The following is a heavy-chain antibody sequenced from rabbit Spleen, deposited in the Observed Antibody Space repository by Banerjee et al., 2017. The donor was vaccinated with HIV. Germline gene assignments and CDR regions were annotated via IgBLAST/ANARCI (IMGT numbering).Heavy chain of an antibody. Sequence: QEQLVESGGDLVQPEGSLTLPCTASCFSFSSRDSMCSFRQAPAKGLEGIACCYGGDGSSTAYANWAKGRFTISKTSSTTVPLKMTRLTAADTATYFCARGSAAMTMVITGYYLSLWGQGTLVTVS. V-gene: IGHV1S45*01. CDR3: ARGSAAMTMVITGYYLSL. CDR1: CFSFSSRDS. D-gene: IGHD2-1*01. CDR2: CYGGDGSST. J-gene: IGHJ3*01.